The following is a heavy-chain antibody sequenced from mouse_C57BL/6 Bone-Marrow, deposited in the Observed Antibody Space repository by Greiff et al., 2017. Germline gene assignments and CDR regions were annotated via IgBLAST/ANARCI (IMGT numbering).Heavy chain of an antibody. Sequence: EVMLVESGGGLVKPGGSLKLSCAASGFTFSDYGMHWVRQAPEKGLEWVAYISSGSSTIYYADTVKGRFTISRDNAKNTLFLQMTSLRSEDTAMYYCARSIYYYGSSYDWYFDVWGTGTTVTVSS. D-gene: IGHD1-1*01. CDR1: GFTFSDYG. CDR3: ARSIYYYGSSYDWYFDV. V-gene: IGHV5-17*01. CDR2: ISSGSSTI. J-gene: IGHJ1*03.